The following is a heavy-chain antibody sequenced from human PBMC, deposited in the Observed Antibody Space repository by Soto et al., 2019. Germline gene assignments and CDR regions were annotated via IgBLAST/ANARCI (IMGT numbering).Heavy chain of an antibody. D-gene: IGHD1-1*01. J-gene: IGHJ6*02. CDR2: ISAYNGNT. CDR1: GYTFTSYG. V-gene: IGHV1-18*01. Sequence: ASVKVSCKASGYTFTSYGISWVRQAPGQGLEWMGWISAYNGNTNYAQKLQGRVTMTTDTSTSTAYMELRSLRSDDTAVYYCAREANHDPYYYYGMDVWGQGTTVTVSS. CDR3: AREANHDPYYYYGMDV.